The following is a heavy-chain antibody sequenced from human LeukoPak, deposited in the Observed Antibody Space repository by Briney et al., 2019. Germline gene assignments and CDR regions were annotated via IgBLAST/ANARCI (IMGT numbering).Heavy chain of an antibody. CDR2: IYYSGST. J-gene: IGHJ6*03. V-gene: IGHV4-39*07. Sequence: TSETLSLTCTVSGGSISSNHYYWGWIRQPPGKGLEWIGSIYYSGSTYYNPSLKSRVTISLDTSKNQFSLKLNSVTAADTAVYFCARGSISGTRIYYYYYLDVWGQGTLVTVSS. CDR3: ARGSISGTRIYYYYYLDV. CDR1: GGSISSNHYY. D-gene: IGHD1-20*01.